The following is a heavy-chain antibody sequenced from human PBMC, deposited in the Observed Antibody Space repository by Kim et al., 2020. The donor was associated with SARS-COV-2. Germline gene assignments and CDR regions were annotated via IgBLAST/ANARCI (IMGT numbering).Heavy chain of an antibody. Sequence: SETLSLTCAVSGGSISSSNWWSWVRQPPGKGLEWIGEIYHSGSTNYNPSLKSRVTISVDKSKNQFSLKLSSVTAADTAVYYCARFYTPSSHTPNWFDPWGQGTLVTVSS. D-gene: IGHD2-2*02. J-gene: IGHJ5*02. CDR3: ARFYTPSSHTPNWFDP. CDR1: GGSISSSNW. V-gene: IGHV4-4*02. CDR2: IYHSGST.